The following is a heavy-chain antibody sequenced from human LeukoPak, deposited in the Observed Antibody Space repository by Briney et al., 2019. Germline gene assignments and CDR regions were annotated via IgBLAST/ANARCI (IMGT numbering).Heavy chain of an antibody. V-gene: IGHV4-4*07. D-gene: IGHD1-26*01. CDR3: ARGHSGSYYGY. Sequence: SETLSLTCTVSGGAISDFYWSWIRQPAGKGLEWIGRVETTGITNYNPSLKSRVTIAVDTSKNQFSLMLTSVTAADTAVYYCARGHSGSYYGYWGQGTLVTVSS. CDR2: VETTGIT. CDR1: GGAISDFY. J-gene: IGHJ4*02.